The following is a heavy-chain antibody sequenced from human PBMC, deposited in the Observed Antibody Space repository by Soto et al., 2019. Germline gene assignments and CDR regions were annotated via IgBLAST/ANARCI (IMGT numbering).Heavy chain of an antibody. CDR2: ISYDGSNK. J-gene: IGHJ4*02. CDR3: ARRGSGSYYDY. V-gene: IGHV3-30-3*01. CDR1: GFTFSSYA. D-gene: IGHD1-26*01. Sequence: GGSLRLSCAASGFTFSSYAMHWVRQAPGKGLEWVAVISYDGSNKYYADSVKGRFTISRDNSKNTLCLQMNSLRAEDTAVYYYARRGSGSYYDYWSQGTLVTVSS.